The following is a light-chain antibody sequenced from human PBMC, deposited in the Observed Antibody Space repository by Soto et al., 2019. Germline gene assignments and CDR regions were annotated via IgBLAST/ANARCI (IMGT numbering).Light chain of an antibody. Sequence: EIVLTQSPGTLSLSPGERATLSCRASQSVSSIYLAWYQQKPGQPPRPLIYGASSRATGIPDRFSGSGSGTDFTLTISRLEPEDFAVYYCQQYDRSSYTFGQGTKLEIK. CDR1: QSVSSIY. J-gene: IGKJ2*01. V-gene: IGKV3-20*01. CDR3: QQYDRSSYT. CDR2: GAS.